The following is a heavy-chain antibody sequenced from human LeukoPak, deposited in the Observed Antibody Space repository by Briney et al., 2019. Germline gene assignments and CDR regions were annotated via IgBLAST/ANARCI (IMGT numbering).Heavy chain of an antibody. CDR1: GFTFSTYA. Sequence: GGSLRLSCAASGFTFSTYAMSWVRQAPGKGLEWVSSISNTGGSTHYADSVKGRFTISRNNSKDTLYLQMNSLRAEDTAVYYCAKDDGDYSFDYWGQGTLVTVSS. CDR3: AKDDGDYSFDY. CDR2: ISNTGGST. V-gene: IGHV3-23*01. D-gene: IGHD4-17*01. J-gene: IGHJ4*02.